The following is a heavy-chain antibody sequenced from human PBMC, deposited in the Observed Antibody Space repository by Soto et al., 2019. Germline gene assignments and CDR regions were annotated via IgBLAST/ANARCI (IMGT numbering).Heavy chain of an antibody. V-gene: IGHV6-1*01. CDR1: GDSVSSNSAA. D-gene: IGHD1-1*01. CDR3: ARDDWNDATFDY. Sequence: PSQTLSLTCAIPGDSVSSNSAAWNWIRQTPSRGLEWLGRTYYRSKWYNDYAVSVKSRITINPDTSKNQFFLQLNSVTPEDAAVYYCARDDWNDATFDYWGQGTLVTVSS. J-gene: IGHJ4*02. CDR2: TYYRSKWYN.